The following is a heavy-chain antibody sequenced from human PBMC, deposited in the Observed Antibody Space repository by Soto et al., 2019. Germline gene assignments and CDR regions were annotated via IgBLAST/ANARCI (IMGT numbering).Heavy chain of an antibody. V-gene: IGHV4-31*01. J-gene: IGHJ2*01. D-gene: IGHD5-18*01. CDR1: GGSISSGGYY. Sequence: QVQLQESGPGLVKPSQTLSLTCTVSGGSISSGGYYWSWIRQHPGKGLEWIGYIYYSGSTYYNPSLNTQVTRSXXTXKXXFSLKLSSGTAAHTAVYHCARDRGDSHGPHGYFDLWGRGTLVTVCS. CDR2: IYYSGST. CDR3: ARDRGDSHGPHGYFDL.